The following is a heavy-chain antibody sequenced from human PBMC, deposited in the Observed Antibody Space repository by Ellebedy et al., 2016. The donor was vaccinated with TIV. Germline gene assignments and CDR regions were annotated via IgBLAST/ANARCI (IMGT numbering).Heavy chain of an antibody. CDR3: AREPALTVTTLTGADY. J-gene: IGHJ4*02. V-gene: IGHV4-39*01. CDR1: GGSISSSSYY. Sequence: MPSETLSLTCTVSGGSISSSSYYWGWIRQPPGKGLEWIGSIYYSGSTYYNPSLKSRVTISVDTSKNQFSLKLSSVTAADTAVYYCAREPALTVTTLTGADYWGQGTLVTVSP. D-gene: IGHD4-17*01. CDR2: IYYSGST.